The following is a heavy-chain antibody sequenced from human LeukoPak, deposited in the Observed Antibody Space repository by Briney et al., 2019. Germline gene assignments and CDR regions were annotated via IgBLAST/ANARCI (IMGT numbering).Heavy chain of an antibody. J-gene: IGHJ1*01. CDR2: IYPGDSDT. CDR1: GYSFTSYW. D-gene: IGHD1-26*01. V-gene: IGHV5-51*01. CDR3: ARHDSGSYHSDFQH. Sequence: GESLKISCKGSGYSFTSYWIDWVRPMPGKGLGWMGIIYPGDSDTRYSPSFQGQVTISADKSISTAYLQWSSLKASDTAMYYCARHDSGSYHSDFQHWGQGTLVTVSS.